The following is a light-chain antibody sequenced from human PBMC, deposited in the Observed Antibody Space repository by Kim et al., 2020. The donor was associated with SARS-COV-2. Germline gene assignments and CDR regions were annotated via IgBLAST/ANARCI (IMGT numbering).Light chain of an antibody. CDR3: QQYSSYSYT. V-gene: IGKV1-5*01. CDR1: QNIDSW. J-gene: IGKJ2*01. CDR2: DAT. Sequence: IQMTQSPSTLSASVGDRVTITCRASQNIDSWLAWYQQKPGKAPKYLIYDATTLKSGVPSRFSGRGSGTHFTLTITSLQPDDFATYYCQQYSSYSYTFGQGTKLEIK.